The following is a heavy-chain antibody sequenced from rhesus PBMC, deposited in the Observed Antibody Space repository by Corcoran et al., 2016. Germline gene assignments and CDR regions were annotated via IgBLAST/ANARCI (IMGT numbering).Heavy chain of an antibody. CDR1: GGSISGYYY. Sequence: QVKLQQWGEGLVKPSETLSLTCPVYGGSISGYYYWTWIRQAPGKGLEWIGDVEGNRTQTTSNPTFTNKDNISKDTSKSRVCLRLGSVTTADTAVYYCSGENGSRYYGLDSWGQGVVVTVSS. D-gene: IGHD4-29*01. J-gene: IGHJ6*01. CDR3: SGENGSRYYGLDS. V-gene: IGHV4-73*01. CDR2: VEGNRTQT.